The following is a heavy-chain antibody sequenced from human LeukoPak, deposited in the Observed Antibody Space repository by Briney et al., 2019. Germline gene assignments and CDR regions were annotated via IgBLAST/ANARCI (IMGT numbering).Heavy chain of an antibody. CDR1: GFTFSDHA. D-gene: IGHD3-22*01. CDR2: TSAGGDIT. J-gene: IGHJ4*02. Sequence: GGSLRLSCAASGFTFSDHAMTWVRQTLAKGLESVSSTSAGGDITHYAESVKGRFTISRDNSKSTLYLQMNSLRPEDTAIYYCAKDLTYYYDSTGYYFDYWGQGTLVTVSS. CDR3: AKDLTYYYDSTGYYFDY. V-gene: IGHV3-23*01.